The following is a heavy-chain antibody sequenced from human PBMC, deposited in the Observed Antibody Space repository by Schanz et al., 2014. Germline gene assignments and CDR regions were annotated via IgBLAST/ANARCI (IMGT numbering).Heavy chain of an antibody. Sequence: QVQLVQSGAEVKKPGSSVTVSCKASGDTLSSYGISWVRQAPGQGLEWMGRIIPNLGSANYAQKFQGRVTVTRDTSTSTVYMELSSLRSEDTAVYYCARAAYGGYTSTPLRYWGQGTLVTVSS. CDR2: IIPNLGSA. D-gene: IGHD5-12*01. CDR1: GDTLSSYG. V-gene: IGHV1-69*04. J-gene: IGHJ4*02. CDR3: ARAAYGGYTSTPLRY.